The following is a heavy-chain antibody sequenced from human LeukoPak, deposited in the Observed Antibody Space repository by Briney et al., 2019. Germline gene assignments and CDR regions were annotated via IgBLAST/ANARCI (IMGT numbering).Heavy chain of an antibody. CDR3: ARARSSTWPFDY. CDR2: IHSGGST. D-gene: IGHD6-13*01. J-gene: IGHJ4*02. CDR1: GLTFSSNY. V-gene: IGHV3-53*01. Sequence: GGSLRLSCAASGLTFSSNYMNWVRQAPGKGLEWVSVIHSGGSTYYADSVKGRFTISRDNSKNTLFLQMNSLRAEDTAVYYCARARSSTWPFDYWGQGTLVTVSS.